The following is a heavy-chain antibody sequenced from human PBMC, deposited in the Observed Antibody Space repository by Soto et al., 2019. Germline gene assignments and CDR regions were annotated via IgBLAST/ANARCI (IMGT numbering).Heavy chain of an antibody. CDR2: ISAYNGNT. Sequence: ASVKVSCKASGYTFTSYGISWVRQAPGQGLEWMGWISAYNGNTNYAQKLQGRVTMTTDTSTSTAYMELRSLRSDDTAVYYCARERYCNNGVCYFAAFDIWGQGTMVTVSS. V-gene: IGHV1-18*01. CDR3: ARERYCNNGVCYFAAFDI. CDR1: GYTFTSYG. J-gene: IGHJ3*02. D-gene: IGHD2-8*01.